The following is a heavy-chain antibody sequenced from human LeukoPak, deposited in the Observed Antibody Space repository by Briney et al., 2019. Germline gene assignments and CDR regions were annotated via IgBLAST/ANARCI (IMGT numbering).Heavy chain of an antibody. CDR2: IIPILGIA. CDR1: GGTFSSYA. CDR3: ARGERWLQFAGFYY. Sequence: ASVKVSCKASGGTFSSYAISWVRQAPGQGLEWMGRIIPILGIANYAQKFQGRVTITADKSTSTAYVELSSLRSEDTAVYYCARGERWLQFAGFYYWGQGTLVTVSS. V-gene: IGHV1-69*04. D-gene: IGHD5-24*01. J-gene: IGHJ4*02.